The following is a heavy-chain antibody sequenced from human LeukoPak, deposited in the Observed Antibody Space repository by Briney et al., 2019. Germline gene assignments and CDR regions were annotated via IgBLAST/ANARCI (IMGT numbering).Heavy chain of an antibody. CDR2: INPNSGGT. J-gene: IGHJ3*02. V-gene: IGHV1-2*02. D-gene: IGHD4-17*01. Sequence: ASVKVSCKASGYTFTGYYMHWVRQAPGQGLEWMGWINPNSGGTNYAQKFQGRVTMTRDTSISTAYMEVSRLRSDDTAVYYCVKSWNYGDWVGTFDIWGQGTMVTVSS. CDR3: VKSWNYGDWVGTFDI. CDR1: GYTFTGYY.